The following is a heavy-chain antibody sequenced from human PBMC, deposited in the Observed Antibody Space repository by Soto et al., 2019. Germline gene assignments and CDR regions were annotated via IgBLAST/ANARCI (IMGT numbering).Heavy chain of an antibody. D-gene: IGHD3-3*01. CDR3: AKDQGNYDFWTGIDRGYYHGMDV. Sequence: QMQLVESGGGVVQPGTSLRLSCAASGFTFDTYGMHWVRQAPGKGLEWLAVVSYDGKGEYYGDSVKGRFTISRDNPRNTLYLQMNGLRPEDTAVYYCAKDQGNYDFWTGIDRGYYHGMDVWGQGTTVTVA. V-gene: IGHV3-30*18. CDR2: VSYDGKGE. CDR1: GFTFDTYG. J-gene: IGHJ6*02.